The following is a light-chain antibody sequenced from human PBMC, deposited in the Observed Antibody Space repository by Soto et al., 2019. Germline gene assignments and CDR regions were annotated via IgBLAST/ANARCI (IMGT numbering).Light chain of an antibody. J-gene: IGKJ5*01. Sequence: IQMTQSPSTLSASVGDRVTLTCRASQSISSWLAWYQQKPGKAPKLLIYDASSLESGVPSRFSGSGSGTEFTLTISSLEPEDFAVYYCQQRSNWPLITFGQGTRLEIK. CDR2: DAS. CDR1: QSISSW. CDR3: QQRSNWPLIT. V-gene: IGKV1-5*01.